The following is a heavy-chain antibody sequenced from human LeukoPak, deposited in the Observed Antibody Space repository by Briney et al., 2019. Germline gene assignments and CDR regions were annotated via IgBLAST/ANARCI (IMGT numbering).Heavy chain of an antibody. Sequence: SETLSLTCTVSGGSISSSSYYWGWIRQPPGKGLEWIGSIYYSGSTNYSPSLKSRVTISVDTSKNQFSLKLSSVTAADTAVYYCARRLAYYYDSSGYYRTGYYYYYMDVWGKGTTVTVSS. CDR2: IYYSGST. V-gene: IGHV4-39*07. CDR1: GGSISSSSYY. J-gene: IGHJ6*03. CDR3: ARRLAYYYDSSGYYRTGYYYYYMDV. D-gene: IGHD3-22*01.